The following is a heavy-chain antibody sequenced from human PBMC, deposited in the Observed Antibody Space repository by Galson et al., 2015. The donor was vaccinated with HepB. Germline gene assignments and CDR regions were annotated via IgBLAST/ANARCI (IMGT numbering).Heavy chain of an antibody. V-gene: IGHV1-8*01. CDR1: GYTFTSYD. CDR2: MNPNSGNT. D-gene: IGHD2-15*01. Sequence: SVKVSCKASGYTFTSYDINWVRQATGQGLEWMGWMNPNSGNTGYAQKFQGRVTMTRNTSISTAYMELSSLRSEDTAVYYCARGNTCGGSCYSGYYYYYMDVWGKGTTVTVSS. J-gene: IGHJ6*03. CDR3: ARGNTCGGSCYSGYYYYYMDV.